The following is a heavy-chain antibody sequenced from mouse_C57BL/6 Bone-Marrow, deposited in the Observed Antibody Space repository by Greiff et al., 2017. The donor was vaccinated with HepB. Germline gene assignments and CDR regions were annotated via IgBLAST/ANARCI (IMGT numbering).Heavy chain of an antibody. V-gene: IGHV1-81*01. CDR1: GYTFTSYG. J-gene: IGHJ4*01. Sequence: QVQLQQSGAELARPGASVKLSCKASGYTFTSYGISWVKQRTGQGLEWIGEIYPRSGNTYYNEKFKDKATLTADKSSSTAYMELRSLTSEDSAVYFCARKGYDGYPSYAMDYWGQGTSVTVSS. CDR2: IYPRSGNT. D-gene: IGHD2-3*01. CDR3: ARKGYDGYPSYAMDY.